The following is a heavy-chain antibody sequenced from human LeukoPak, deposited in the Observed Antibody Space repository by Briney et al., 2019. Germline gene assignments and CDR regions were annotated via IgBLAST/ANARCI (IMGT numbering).Heavy chain of an antibody. CDR2: MNPKNGRT. CDR3: ARGPIRFLEWFFYY. D-gene: IGHD3-3*01. CDR1: GYTFTSYD. V-gene: IGHV1-8*03. Sequence: GASVKVSCKASGYTFTSYDINWVRQATGQGLEWMGWMNPKNGRTGYAPKFQGRVTFTRDTSIYTAYMELSGLRSEDTAVYYCARGPIRFLEWFFYYWGQGTLVTVSS. J-gene: IGHJ4*02.